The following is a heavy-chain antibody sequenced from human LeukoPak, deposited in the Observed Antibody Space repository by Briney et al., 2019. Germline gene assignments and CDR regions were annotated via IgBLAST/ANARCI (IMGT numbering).Heavy chain of an antibody. CDR2: ISYDGSNK. J-gene: IGHJ6*02. Sequence: QAGGSLRLSCAVSGFTFSSYGMHWVRQAPGKGLEWVAVISYDGSNKYYADSVKGRFTTSRDNSKNTLYLQMNSLRAEDTAVYYCAKDLGYCSGGSCYLYGMDVWGQGTTVTVSS. D-gene: IGHD2-15*01. V-gene: IGHV3-30*18. CDR3: AKDLGYCSGGSCYLYGMDV. CDR1: GFTFSSYG.